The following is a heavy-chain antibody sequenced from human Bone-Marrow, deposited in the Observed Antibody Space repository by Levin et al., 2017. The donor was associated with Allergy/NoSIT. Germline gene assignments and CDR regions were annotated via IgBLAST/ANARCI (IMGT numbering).Heavy chain of an antibody. J-gene: IGHJ4*02. V-gene: IGHV3-48*02. CDR3: TRDWDTSDRTGYYYSFEY. CDR1: GFTFSAYR. Sequence: GGSVRLSCAASGFTFSAYRMNWVRQAPGKGLEWVSFISSSSSIMYYADSVRGRFTISRDNDKNSLFLQMNSLRDEDTAVYYCTRDWDTSDRTGYYYSFEYWGQGTLVTVSS. CDR2: ISSSSSIM. D-gene: IGHD3-22*01.